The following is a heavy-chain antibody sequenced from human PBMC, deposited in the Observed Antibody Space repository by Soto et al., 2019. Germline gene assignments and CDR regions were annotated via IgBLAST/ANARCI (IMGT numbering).Heavy chain of an antibody. CDR3: ARGDTVVVPSAAPFDY. J-gene: IGHJ4*02. CDR1: GYTFIAYY. V-gene: IGHV1-2*02. D-gene: IGHD2-2*01. Sequence: ASVKVSCQTSGYTFIAYYLHWVRQAPGQGLEWMGWISPNSGDTKSAQRFQGRLTMTRDTSMSTAYMELSSLRSDDTAVYSCARGDTVVVPSAAPFDYWGQGTLVTVSS. CDR2: ISPNSGDT.